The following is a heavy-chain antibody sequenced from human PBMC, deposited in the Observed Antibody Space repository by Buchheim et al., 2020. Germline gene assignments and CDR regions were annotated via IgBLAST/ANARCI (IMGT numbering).Heavy chain of an antibody. CDR1: GGTFSNYA. D-gene: IGHD3-22*01. J-gene: IGHJ3*02. CDR3: AIDSSGLDAFDI. V-gene: IGHV1-69*04. Sequence: QVQLVQSGAEVKKPGSSVKVSCKASGGTFSNYAISWVRQVPGQGLEWMGRIIPILGMANYAQKFQGRVTITADKSTSTAYMELSSLRSEDTAVYYCAIDSSGLDAFDIWGQGT. CDR2: IIPILGMA.